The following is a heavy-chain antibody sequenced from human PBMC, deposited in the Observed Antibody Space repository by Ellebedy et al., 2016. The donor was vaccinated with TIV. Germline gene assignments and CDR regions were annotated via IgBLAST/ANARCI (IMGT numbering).Heavy chain of an antibody. V-gene: IGHV3-48*01. CDR1: GFTVSSYY. J-gene: IGHJ4*02. D-gene: IGHD3-10*01. CDR3: ARVQLVWFESDC. CDR2: ITSGSSTI. Sequence: GESLKISCAASGFTVSSYYMSWVRQAPGKGLEWVSYITSGSSTIKYADSVKGRFTISRDNAKNSLYLQMNSLRAEDTAVYYCARVQLVWFESDCWGQGTLVTVSS.